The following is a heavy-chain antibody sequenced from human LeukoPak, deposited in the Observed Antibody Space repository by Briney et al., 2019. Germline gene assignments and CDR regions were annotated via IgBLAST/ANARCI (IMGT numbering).Heavy chain of an antibody. CDR3: ARSGYCSSTSCDGMDV. D-gene: IGHD2-2*01. J-gene: IGHJ6*02. CDR2: INHSGST. V-gene: IGHV4-34*01. Sequence: SETLSLTCAVYGGSFSGYYWSWIRQPPGKGLEWIGEINHSGSTNYNPSLKSRVTISVDTSKNQFSLKLSSVTAADTAVYYCARSGYCSSTSCDGMDVWGQGTTVTVSS. CDR1: GGSFSGYY.